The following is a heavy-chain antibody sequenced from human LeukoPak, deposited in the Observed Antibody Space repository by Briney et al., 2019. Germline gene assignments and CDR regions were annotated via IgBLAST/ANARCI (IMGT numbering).Heavy chain of an antibody. V-gene: IGHV3-9*01. CDR3: AKEGMALDY. D-gene: IGHD5-24*01. CDR1: GFTFDDYA. Sequence: GGSLRLSCAASGFTFDDYAMHWVRQAPGKGLEWVSGISWNSGSIGYADSVKGRFTISRDDAKNSLYLQMNSLRAEDTALYYCAKEGMALDYWGQGTLVTVSS. CDR2: ISWNSGSI. J-gene: IGHJ4*02.